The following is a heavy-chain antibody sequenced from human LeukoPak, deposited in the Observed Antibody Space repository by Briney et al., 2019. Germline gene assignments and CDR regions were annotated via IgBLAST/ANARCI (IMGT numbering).Heavy chain of an antibody. CDR2: ISSSSSTI. J-gene: IGHJ4*02. Sequence: GGSLRLSCAASGFTFRTNSMNWVRQAPGKGLEWLSYISSSSSTIYYADSVKGRFTTSRDNAKNSLSLQLNSLRVEDTAVYYCARGHYDVLAASYKWTPDYWGQGTLVTVSS. CDR3: ARGHYDVLAASYKWTPDY. D-gene: IGHD3-9*01. CDR1: GFTFRTNS. V-gene: IGHV3-48*01.